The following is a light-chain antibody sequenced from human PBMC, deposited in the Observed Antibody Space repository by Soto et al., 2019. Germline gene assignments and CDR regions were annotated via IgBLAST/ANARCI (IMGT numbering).Light chain of an antibody. CDR2: DAS. Sequence: EIGITQSPTTQSVSPGERDPLSCRARQSVSSNLAWYQQKTGQAPRLIIYDASNRATGIAARLSGSGSGTDSTITISSLEPEDCAVYYCQQRSNWPFTFGQGTRLEI. CDR1: QSVSSN. V-gene: IGKV3-11*01. CDR3: QQRSNWPFT. J-gene: IGKJ5*01.